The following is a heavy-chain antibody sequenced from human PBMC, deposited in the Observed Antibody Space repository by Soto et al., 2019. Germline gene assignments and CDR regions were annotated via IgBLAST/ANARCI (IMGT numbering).Heavy chain of an antibody. J-gene: IGHJ5*02. Sequence: TLSLTCTVSGGSISSYYWSWIRQPPGKGLEWIGYIYYSGSTNYNPSLKSRVTISVDTSKNQFSLKLSSVTAADTAVYYCARHVDDFWSGYYHGFDPWGQGTLVTVSS. CDR3: ARHVDDFWSGYYHGFDP. CDR1: GGSISSYY. D-gene: IGHD3-3*01. CDR2: IYYSGST. V-gene: IGHV4-59*08.